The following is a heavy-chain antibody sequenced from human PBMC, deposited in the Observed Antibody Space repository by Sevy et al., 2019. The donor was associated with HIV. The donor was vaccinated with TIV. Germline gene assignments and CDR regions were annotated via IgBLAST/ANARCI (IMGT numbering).Heavy chain of an antibody. V-gene: IGHV3-21*01. J-gene: IGHJ3*01. Sequence: GGSLRLSCAASGFSFSSYAMNWVRLAPGKGLGWVSSISSTPGYIYYADSVKGRFTISRDNAKNSLYLQMNSLRAEDTAVYYCARHTVTTIRGAFDFWGQGTMVTVSS. CDR3: ARHTVTTIRGAFDF. D-gene: IGHD4-17*01. CDR2: ISSTPGYI. CDR1: GFSFSSYA.